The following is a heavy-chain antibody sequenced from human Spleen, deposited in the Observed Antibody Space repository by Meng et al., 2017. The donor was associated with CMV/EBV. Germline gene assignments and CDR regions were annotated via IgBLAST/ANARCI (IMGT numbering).Heavy chain of an antibody. J-gene: IGHJ6*02. D-gene: IGHD3-16*01. CDR3: AHRRGGLYGMDV. V-gene: IGHV2-5*01. Sequence: SGPTLVKPTQTLTLTCTFSGFSLSISGAAVGWIRQPPGKALEWLALIYWNGDKRYSPSLESRLTIAKDTSKNQVVLTMTNMDSVDTATYYCAHRRGGLYGMDVWGQGTTVTVSS. CDR1: GFSLSISGAA. CDR2: IYWNGDK.